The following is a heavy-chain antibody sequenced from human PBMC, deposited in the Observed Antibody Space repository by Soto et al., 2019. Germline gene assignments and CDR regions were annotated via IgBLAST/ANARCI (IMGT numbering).Heavy chain of an antibody. V-gene: IGHV3-30*02. J-gene: IGHJ4*02. D-gene: IGHD2-21*01. CDR3: AGGIRSAYCGGDCYVY. CDR2: MSYDGSDT. Sequence: GGSLRLSCAASGFTFSNNGMHWVRQTPGKGLEWVAFMSYDGSDTFYADSVKGRFTISRDNSKNTLYLQMNSLRAEDTAVYYCAGGIRSAYCGGDCYVYWGQGTLVTVSS. CDR1: GFTFSNNG.